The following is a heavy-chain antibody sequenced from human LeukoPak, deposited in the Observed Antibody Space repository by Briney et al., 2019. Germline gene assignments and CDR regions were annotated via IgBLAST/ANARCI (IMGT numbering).Heavy chain of an antibody. CDR1: GFTFSSYA. J-gene: IGHJ4*02. D-gene: IGHD3-22*01. CDR3: ARGRYYDSSGPIDY. CDR2: ISYDGSNK. Sequence: PGGSLRLSCAASGFTFSSYAMQWVRQAPGKGLEWVAVISYDGSNKYYADSVKGRFTISRDNSKNTLYLQMNSLRAEDTAVYYCARGRYYDSSGPIDYWGQGTLVTVSS. V-gene: IGHV3-30-3*01.